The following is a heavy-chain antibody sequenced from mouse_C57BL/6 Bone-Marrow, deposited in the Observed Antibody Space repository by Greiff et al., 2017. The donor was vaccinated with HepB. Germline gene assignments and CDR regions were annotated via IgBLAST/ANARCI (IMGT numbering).Heavy chain of an antibody. V-gene: IGHV14-3*01. J-gene: IGHJ1*03. Sequence: EVKLVESVAELVRPGASVKLSCTASGFNIKNTYMHWVKQRPEQGLEWIGRIDPANGNTKYAPKFQGKATITADTSSNTAYLQLSTLTSEDTAIYYCAFYYYGSSSSYWYFDVWGTGTTVTVSS. D-gene: IGHD1-1*01. CDR1: GFNIKNTY. CDR3: AFYYYGSSSSYWYFDV. CDR2: IDPANGNT.